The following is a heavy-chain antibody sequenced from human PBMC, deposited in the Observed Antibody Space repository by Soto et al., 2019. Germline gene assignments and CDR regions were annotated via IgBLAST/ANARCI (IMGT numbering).Heavy chain of an antibody. J-gene: IGHJ6*02. CDR3: ASAYCSGGSCYPPLDYGMDV. CDR1: GGSISSSSYY. V-gene: IGHV4-39*01. Sequence: TSETLSLTCTVSGGSISSSSYYWGWIRQPPGKGLEWIGSIYYSGSTYYNPSLKSRVTISVDTSKNQFSLKLSSVAAADTAVYYCASAYCSGGSCYPPLDYGMDVWGQGTTVTVSS. CDR2: IYYSGST. D-gene: IGHD2-15*01.